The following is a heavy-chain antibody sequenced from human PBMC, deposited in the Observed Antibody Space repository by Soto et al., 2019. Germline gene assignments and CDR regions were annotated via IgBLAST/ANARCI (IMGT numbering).Heavy chain of an antibody. J-gene: IGHJ4*02. Sequence: PGGSLRLSCAASGFTVSSHYMSWGRQSPGKGLEWVSVIYSGGSTYYADSVKGRFTISRDNSKNTLYLQMNSLRAEDTAVYYCARGYDSSGLDYWGQGTLVTVSS. CDR3: ARGYDSSGLDY. V-gene: IGHV3-53*01. CDR1: GFTVSSHY. CDR2: IYSGGST. D-gene: IGHD3-22*01.